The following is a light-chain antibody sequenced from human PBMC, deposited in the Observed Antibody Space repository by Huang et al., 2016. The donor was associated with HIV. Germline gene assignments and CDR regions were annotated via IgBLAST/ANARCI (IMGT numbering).Light chain of an antibody. CDR3: QQYGSSPTT. Sequence: EIVLTQSQGTLSLYPGERATLSCRASQRVSSNYLAWYQQKPGQAPRVLIYGASSMATGIPARFSGSGSVTDFIFTISRLDPEDSAVFYCQQYGSSPTTFGQGTKVEIK. J-gene: IGKJ2*01. V-gene: IGKV3-20*01. CDR2: GAS. CDR1: QRVSSNY.